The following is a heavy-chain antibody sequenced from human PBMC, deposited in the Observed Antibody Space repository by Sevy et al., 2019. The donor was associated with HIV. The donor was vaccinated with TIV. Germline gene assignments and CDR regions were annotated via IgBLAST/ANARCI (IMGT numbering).Heavy chain of an antibody. Sequence: GGSLRLSCAASGFTFSSYSMNWVRHAPGKGLEWVSYISSTIYYADSVKGRFTISRDNAKNSLYLQMNSLRDEDTAVYYCARGGYCSSTSCYRDGMDVWGQGTTVTVSS. CDR1: GFTFSSYS. CDR3: ARGGYCSSTSCYRDGMDV. J-gene: IGHJ6*02. D-gene: IGHD2-2*02. V-gene: IGHV3-48*02. CDR2: ISSTI.